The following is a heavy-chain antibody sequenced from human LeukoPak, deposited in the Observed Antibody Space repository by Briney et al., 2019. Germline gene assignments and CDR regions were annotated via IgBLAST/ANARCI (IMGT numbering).Heavy chain of an antibody. Sequence: TSETLSLTCTVSGGSISSGGYSWSWIRQHPGKGLEWIGYIYYSGSTYYNPSLKSRVTISVDTSKNQFSLKLSSVTAADTAVYYCASSQSGSGWYFPYYFDYWGQGTLVTVSS. D-gene: IGHD6-19*01. CDR1: GGSISSGGYS. CDR3: ASSQSGSGWYFPYYFDY. J-gene: IGHJ4*02. V-gene: IGHV4-31*03. CDR2: IYYSGST.